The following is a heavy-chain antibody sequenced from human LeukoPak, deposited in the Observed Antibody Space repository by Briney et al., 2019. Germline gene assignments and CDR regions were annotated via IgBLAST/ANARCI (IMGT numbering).Heavy chain of an antibody. CDR2: ISYDGSNK. D-gene: IGHD1-1*01. CDR1: GFTFSSYA. J-gene: IGHJ3*02. Sequence: GGSLRLSCAASGFTFSSYAMHWVRQAPGKGLEWVAVISYDGSNKYYADSVKGRFTISRDNSKNTLYLQMNSLRAEDTAVYYCARDRLRYSEDAFNIWGQGTMVTVSS. V-gene: IGHV3-30*04. CDR3: ARDRLRYSEDAFNI.